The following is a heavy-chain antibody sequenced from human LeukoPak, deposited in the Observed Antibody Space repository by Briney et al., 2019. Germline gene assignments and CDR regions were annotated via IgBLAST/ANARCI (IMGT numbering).Heavy chain of an antibody. CDR2: ISAYNGNT. J-gene: IGHJ5*02. CDR3: AQLMSYYGNWFDP. CDR1: GYTFTSYG. D-gene: IGHD3-10*01. V-gene: IGHV1-18*01. Sequence: WASVKVSCKASGYTFTSYGISWVRQAPGQGLEWMGWISAYNGNTNYAQKLQGRVTMTTDTSTSTAYMELRSLRSDDTAVYYCAQLMSYYGNWFDPWGQGTLVTVSS.